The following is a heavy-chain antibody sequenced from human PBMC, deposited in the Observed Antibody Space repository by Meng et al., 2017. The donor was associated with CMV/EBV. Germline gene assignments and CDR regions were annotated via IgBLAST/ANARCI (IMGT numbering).Heavy chain of an antibody. CDR2: ISSSSSYI. Sequence: GESLRLSCAASGFTFSSYSMNWVRQAPGKGLEWVSSISSSSSYIYYADSVKGRFTISRDNAKNSLYLQMNSLRAEDTAVYYCANLVVPAANPSYYYYGMDVWGQGTTVTVSS. D-gene: IGHD2-2*01. J-gene: IGHJ6*02. CDR1: GFTFSSYS. CDR3: ANLVVPAANPSYYYYGMDV. V-gene: IGHV3-21*01.